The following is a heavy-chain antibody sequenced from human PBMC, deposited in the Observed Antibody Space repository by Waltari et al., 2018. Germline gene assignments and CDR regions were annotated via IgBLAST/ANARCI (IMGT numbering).Heavy chain of an antibody. D-gene: IGHD3-3*01. V-gene: IGHV3-23*01. CDR2: IKGSGGST. CDR3: AKAVFGVVKGAFDI. J-gene: IGHJ3*02. CDR1: GFTFSSYA. Sequence: EVQLLESGGGLVQPGGSLRLSCAASGFTFSSYAMSWVRQAPGKGLDWVSAIKGSGGSTYYPASVKGRFTISRDNSKNTLHLQMNSLRAEDTAVYYCAKAVFGVVKGAFDIWGQGTMVTVSS.